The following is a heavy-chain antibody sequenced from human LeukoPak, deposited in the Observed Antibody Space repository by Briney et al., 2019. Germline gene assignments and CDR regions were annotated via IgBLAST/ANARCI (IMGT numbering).Heavy chain of an antibody. CDR1: VFTLSSYS. V-gene: IGHV3-23*01. Sequence: GGCLRLSCAASVFTLSSYSMHWVRQARGKGLEWVSVVSGTGGRTYYADSVKGRFTISRDNSKNTLYLQMNSLRAEDTALYYCVKASSSSPQYNWFDAWGQGTLVTVSS. CDR3: VKASSSSPQYNWFDA. D-gene: IGHD6-6*01. CDR2: VSGTGGRT. J-gene: IGHJ5*02.